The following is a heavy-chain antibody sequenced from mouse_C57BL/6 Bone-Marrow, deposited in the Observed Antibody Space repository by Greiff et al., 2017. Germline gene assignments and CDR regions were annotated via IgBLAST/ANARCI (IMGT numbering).Heavy chain of an antibody. CDR2: ISSGSSTI. Sequence: EVKLVESGGGLVKPGGSLKLSCAASGFTFSDYGMRWVRQAPEKGLEWVAYISSGSSTIYYADTVKGRFTISRDNAKNTLFLQMTSLRSEDTAMYYCARGGFDYWGQGTTLTVSS. CDR3: ARGGFDY. V-gene: IGHV5-17*01. CDR1: GFTFSDYG. J-gene: IGHJ2*01.